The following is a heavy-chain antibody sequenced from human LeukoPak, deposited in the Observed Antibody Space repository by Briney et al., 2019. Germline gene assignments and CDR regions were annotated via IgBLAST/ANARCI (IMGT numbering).Heavy chain of an antibody. Sequence: SETLSLTCTVSGGSISSYYWSWIRQPAGKGLEWIGRIYTSGSTNYNPSLKSRVTMSVDTSKNQLSLKLSSVTAADTAVYYCAREGPRGQMAGPHYWGQGTLVTVSS. CDR2: IYTSGST. CDR1: GGSISSYY. V-gene: IGHV4-4*07. D-gene: IGHD6-19*01. J-gene: IGHJ4*02. CDR3: AREGPRGQMAGPHY.